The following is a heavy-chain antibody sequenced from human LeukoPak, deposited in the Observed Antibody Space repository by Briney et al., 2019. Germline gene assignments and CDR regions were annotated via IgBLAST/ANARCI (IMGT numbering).Heavy chain of an antibody. Sequence: PGGSLRLSCAASGFTFSTYSMNWVRQAPGKGLEWVSYITNTGSTIFYADSVKGRFTISRDNANNALYLQMNSLRVDDTAVYYCARGQLFAAIPAPSFDYWGQGTRVIVSS. CDR3: ARGQLFAAIPAPSFDY. CDR2: ITNTGSTI. CDR1: GFTFSTYS. V-gene: IGHV3-48*01. J-gene: IGHJ4*02. D-gene: IGHD2-21*01.